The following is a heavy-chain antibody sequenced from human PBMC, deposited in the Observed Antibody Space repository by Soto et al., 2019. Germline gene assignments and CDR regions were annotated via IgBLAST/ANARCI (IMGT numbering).Heavy chain of an antibody. J-gene: IGHJ4*02. V-gene: IGHV4-39*01. CDR2: IYYSGST. CDR3: ARPQRTRDSSSWYFDY. D-gene: IGHD6-13*01. Sequence: QLQLQESGPGLVKPSETLSLTCTVSGGSISSSSYYWGWIRQPPGKGLEWIGSIYYSGSTYYNPSLKSRVTISVDTSKNKFSLKLSSVTAADTAVYYCARPQRTRDSSSWYFDYWGQGTLVTVSS. CDR1: GGSISSSSYY.